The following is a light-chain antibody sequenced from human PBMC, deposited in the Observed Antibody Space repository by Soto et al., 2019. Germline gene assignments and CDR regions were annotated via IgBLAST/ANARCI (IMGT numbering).Light chain of an antibody. CDR3: QQYNNWPRT. CDR2: GAS. CDR1: QSVSSRY. Sequence: EIVLTPSPGTLNISPGESVTLSCRASQSVSSRYLAWYQQKPGQAPRLLIYGASTRATGIPARFSGSGSGTEFTLTISSLQSEDFAVYYCQQYNNWPRTFGQRTKVDI. J-gene: IGKJ1*01. V-gene: IGKV3-15*01.